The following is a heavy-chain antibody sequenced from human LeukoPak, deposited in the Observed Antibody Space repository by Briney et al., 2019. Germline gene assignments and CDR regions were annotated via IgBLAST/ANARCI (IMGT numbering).Heavy chain of an antibody. CDR3: ARQERTFDY. V-gene: IGHV3-11*01. Sequence: GGSLRLSCAASGFNLSDYYMTWLRQAPGKGLEWLSYISNNGYSTYYRDSVKGRFTISRDNAKNSLYLEMNSLTVEDTAVYYCARQERTFDYWGRGTLVTVS. CDR2: ISNNGYST. J-gene: IGHJ4*02. CDR1: GFNLSDYY.